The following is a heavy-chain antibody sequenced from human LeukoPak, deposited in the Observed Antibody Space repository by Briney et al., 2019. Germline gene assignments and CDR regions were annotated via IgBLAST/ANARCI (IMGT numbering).Heavy chain of an antibody. CDR3: ARGRQLHLGELFPFAEFFQP. J-gene: IGHJ1*01. D-gene: IGHD3-16*01. V-gene: IGHV1-2*02. CDR1: GYTFTGQY. Sequence: ASVKVSCKTSGYTFTGQYLHWVRQAPGQGLEWMGWINPNSGGTKSAQKFQGRVIMTRDTSISTAYMKLRSLSSDDTAVYYCARGRQLHLGELFPFAEFFQPWGQGTLVTVFS. CDR2: INPNSGGT.